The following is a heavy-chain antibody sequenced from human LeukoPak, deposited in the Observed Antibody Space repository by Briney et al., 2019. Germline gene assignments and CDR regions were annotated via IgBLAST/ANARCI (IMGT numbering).Heavy chain of an antibody. J-gene: IGHJ3*02. D-gene: IGHD3-10*01. CDR1: GGSISGYY. Sequence: PSETLSLTCTVSGGSISGYYWSWTRQPAGKGLEWLGRVYTSGSTNYNPSLKSRVTISMDTSKNQFSLKLSSVTAADTAVYYCARDGRQRITMDTGALDIWGQGTMVTVSS. V-gene: IGHV4-4*07. CDR2: VYTSGST. CDR3: ARDGRQRITMDTGALDI.